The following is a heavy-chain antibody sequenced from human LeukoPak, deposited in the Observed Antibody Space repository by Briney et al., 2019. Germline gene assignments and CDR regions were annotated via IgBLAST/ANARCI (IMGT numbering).Heavy chain of an antibody. CDR3: AREGPSGWSIFDY. V-gene: IGHV4-59*01. D-gene: IGHD6-19*01. Sequence: SETLSLTCTVSGGSMSSNYWSWIRQPPGKGLEWIGYIYYSGSTNYNPSLKSRVTISVDTSKNQFSLKLSSVTAADTAVYYCAREGPSGWSIFDYWGQGTLVTVSS. J-gene: IGHJ4*02. CDR2: IYYSGST. CDR1: GGSMSSNY.